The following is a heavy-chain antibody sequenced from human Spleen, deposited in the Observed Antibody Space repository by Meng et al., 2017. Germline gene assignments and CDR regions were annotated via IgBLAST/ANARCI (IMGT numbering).Heavy chain of an antibody. CDR1: GGSISSIDW. CDR2: IYHGGDT. CDR3: ASWIYSCGWQ. D-gene: IGHD6-19*01. V-gene: IGHV4/OR15-8*02. Sequence: QVQLQGSGPGLVKPSGTLSLTCVVPGGSISSIDWWSWVRQPPGKGLEWIGEIYHGGDTNYNPSLKSRVTIAIDKSKNQFSLKLSSVTAADTAVYYCASWIYSCGWQWGQGALVTVS. J-gene: IGHJ4*02.